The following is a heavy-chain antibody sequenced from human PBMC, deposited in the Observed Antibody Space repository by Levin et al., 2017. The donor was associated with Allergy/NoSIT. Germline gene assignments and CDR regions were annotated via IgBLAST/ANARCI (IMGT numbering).Heavy chain of an antibody. Sequence: GGSLRLSCEASGFIFSNAWMSWVRQAPGKGPEWVGRIKSETEGGTTDYAAPVKGRFTISRDDSKNTVSLQMNSLKTEDTAVYYCTTNVFSYGIDAWGQGTTVTVSS. CDR2: IKSETEGGTT. J-gene: IGHJ6*02. CDR3: TTNVFSYGIDA. V-gene: IGHV3-15*01. D-gene: IGHD2-21*01. CDR1: GFIFSNAW.